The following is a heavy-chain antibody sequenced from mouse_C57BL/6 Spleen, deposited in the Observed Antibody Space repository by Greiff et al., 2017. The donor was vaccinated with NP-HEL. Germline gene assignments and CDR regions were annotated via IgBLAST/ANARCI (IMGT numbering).Heavy chain of an antibody. J-gene: IGHJ1*03. V-gene: IGHV2-4*01. CDR1: GFSLTSYG. CDR2: IWSGGST. CDR3: AKNGGQLRLWYFDV. D-gene: IGHD3-2*02. Sequence: QVQLKQSGPSLVQPSPSLSITCTVSGFSLTSYGVHWVRQPPGKGLEWLGVIWSGGSTAYNAAFISRQSTSKDNSKSQVVLKMNSLQADDTAIYYCAKNGGQLRLWYFDVWGTGTTVTVSS.